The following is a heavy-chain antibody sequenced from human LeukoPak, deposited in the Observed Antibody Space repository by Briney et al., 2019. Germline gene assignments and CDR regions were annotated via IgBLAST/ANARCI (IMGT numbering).Heavy chain of an antibody. D-gene: IGHD3-10*01. J-gene: IGHJ5*02. CDR3: ARRIWFGELSFNWFDP. CDR1: GYTFTGYY. V-gene: IGHV1-2*02. CDR2: INPNSGGT. Sequence: APVKVSCKASGYTFTGYYMHWVRQAPGQGLEWMGWINPNSGGTNYAQKFQGRVTMTRDTSISTAYMELSRLRSDDTAVYYCARRIWFGELSFNWFDPWGQGTLVTVSS.